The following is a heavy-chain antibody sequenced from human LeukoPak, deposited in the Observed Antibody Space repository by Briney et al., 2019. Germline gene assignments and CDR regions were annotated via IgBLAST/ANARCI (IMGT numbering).Heavy chain of an antibody. CDR1: GYTFTSYD. CDR3: AKVSGGGLYYDGMDV. Sequence: ASVKVSCKASGYTFTSYDFNWVRQATGQRPEWMGWMSPNSGDTGYAQKFQDRVTMTRNTSISTAYMELSSLRSDDTAVYYCAKVSGGGLYYDGMDVWGQGTTVTVSS. V-gene: IGHV1-8*01. D-gene: IGHD1-14*01. CDR2: MSPNSGDT. J-gene: IGHJ6*02.